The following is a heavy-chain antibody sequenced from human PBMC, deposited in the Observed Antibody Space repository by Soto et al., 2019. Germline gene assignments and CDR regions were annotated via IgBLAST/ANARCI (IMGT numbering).Heavy chain of an antibody. J-gene: IGHJ5*02. V-gene: IGHV4-39*01. Sequence: SETLSLTCTVSGYSVSSRSYFWGWIRQPPGKGLEWIGTIYYNGSTYYKPSLKSQVTLSVDTSKKQFSLKLTSVTASDTAFYYCARQRVIPGTPTNWFDPWGQGTLVTVSS. CDR2: IYYNGST. CDR3: ARQRVIPGTPTNWFDP. CDR1: GYSVSSRSYF. D-gene: IGHD2-15*01.